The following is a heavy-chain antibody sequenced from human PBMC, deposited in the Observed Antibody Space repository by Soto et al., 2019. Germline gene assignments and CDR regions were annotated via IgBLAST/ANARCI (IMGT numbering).Heavy chain of an antibody. J-gene: IGHJ4*02. CDR1: GFTFSDYA. CDR3: ARGGRKWLVTSDFNY. CDR2: VSHDGRNT. D-gene: IGHD6-19*01. V-gene: IGHV3-30*03. Sequence: VQLVESGGGVVQPGRSLRLSCAASGFTFSDYAMHWVRQAPGKGLEWVAVVSHDGRNTHYADSVKGRFTISRDSSKNAVSREMTRLSAEDTAVYYCARGGRKWLVTSDFNYWGQGALVTVSS.